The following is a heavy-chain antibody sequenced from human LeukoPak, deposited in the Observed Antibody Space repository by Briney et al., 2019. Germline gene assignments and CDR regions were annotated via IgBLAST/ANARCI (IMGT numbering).Heavy chain of an antibody. V-gene: IGHV4-59*01. Sequence: SETLSLTSTVSGGSISSYYWSWIRQPPGKGLEWIGYIYYSGSTNYNPSLKSRVTISVDTSKNQFSLKLSSVTAADTAVYYCARADSSLVAGYAYFDYWGQGTLVTVSS. CDR2: IYYSGST. D-gene: IGHD2-8*02. J-gene: IGHJ4*02. CDR3: ARADSSLVAGYAYFDY. CDR1: GGSISSYY.